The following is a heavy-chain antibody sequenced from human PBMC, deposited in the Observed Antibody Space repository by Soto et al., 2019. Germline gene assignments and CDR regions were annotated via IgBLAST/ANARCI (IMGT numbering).Heavy chain of an antibody. CDR3: AKDPSQNYNPDWFDP. D-gene: IGHD3-10*01. V-gene: IGHV3-23*01. CDR1: GFTFSSYA. CDR2: ISGSGGST. Sequence: EVQLLESGGGLVQPGGSLRLSCAASGFTFSSYAMSWVRQAPGKGLEWVSAISGSGGSTYYADSVKGRFTISRDNSKNTLYLQMNSLRAEDTAVYYYAKDPSQNYNPDWFDPWGQGTLVTVSS. J-gene: IGHJ5*02.